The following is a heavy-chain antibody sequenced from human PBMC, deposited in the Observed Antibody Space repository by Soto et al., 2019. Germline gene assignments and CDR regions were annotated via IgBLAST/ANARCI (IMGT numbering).Heavy chain of an antibody. V-gene: IGHV4-34*01. CDR1: GGSFSGYY. CDR3: ARGRRGYIYCSSTSCSPDFDY. J-gene: IGHJ4*02. D-gene: IGHD2-2*01. CDR2: INHSGST. Sequence: QVQLQQWGAGLLKPSETLSLTCAVYGGSFSGYYWSWIRQPPGKGLEWIGEINHSGSTNYNPSLKSRVTISGDTSKNQFSLKLSSVTAADTAVYYCARGRRGYIYCSSTSCSPDFDYWGQGTLVTVSS.